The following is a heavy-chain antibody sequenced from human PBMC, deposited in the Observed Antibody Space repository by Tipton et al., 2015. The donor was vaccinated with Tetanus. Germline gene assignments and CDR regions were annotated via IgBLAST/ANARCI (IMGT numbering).Heavy chain of an antibody. D-gene: IGHD3-22*01. Sequence: SLRLSCAASGFTFSSYAMSWVRQAPGKGLEWVSAISGSGGSTYYADSVKGRFTISRDNSKNTLYLQMNSLRAEDTAVYYRAKALDSSGYSRGGWQDAFDIWGQGTMVTVSS. J-gene: IGHJ3*02. V-gene: IGHV3-23*01. CDR3: AKALDSSGYSRGGWQDAFDI. CDR2: ISGSGGST. CDR1: GFTFSSYA.